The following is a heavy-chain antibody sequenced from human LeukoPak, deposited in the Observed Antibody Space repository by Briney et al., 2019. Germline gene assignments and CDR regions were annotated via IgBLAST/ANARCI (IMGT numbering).Heavy chain of an antibody. J-gene: IGHJ4*02. Sequence: SETLSLTCTVSGDSISSGGYYWSWIRQHPGKGLEWIGCIYYAGSTYYNPSLKSRVTISVDTSTNQFSLKLSSVTAADTAVYYCARGRITVAGTFDYWGQGTLVTVSS. V-gene: IGHV4-31*03. CDR1: GDSISSGGYY. D-gene: IGHD6-19*01. CDR2: IYYAGST. CDR3: ARGRITVAGTFDY.